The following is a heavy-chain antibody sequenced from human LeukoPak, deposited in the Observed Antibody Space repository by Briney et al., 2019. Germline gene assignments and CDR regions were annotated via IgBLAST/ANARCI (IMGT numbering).Heavy chain of an antibody. Sequence: KPSETLSLTCTVSGGSISSSSYYWGWIRQPPGKGLEWIGSIYYSGSTNYNPSLKSRVTISVDTSKNQFSLKLSSVTAADTAVYYCARGVTYYDFWSGYYQYFDYWGQGTLVTVSS. D-gene: IGHD3-3*01. CDR2: IYYSGST. V-gene: IGHV4-39*07. J-gene: IGHJ4*02. CDR1: GGSISSSSYY. CDR3: ARGVTYYDFWSGYYQYFDY.